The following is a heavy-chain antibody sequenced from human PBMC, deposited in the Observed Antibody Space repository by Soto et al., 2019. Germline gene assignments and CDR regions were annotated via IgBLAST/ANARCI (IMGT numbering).Heavy chain of an antibody. CDR3: AKDSRAYGDYVFVRRWFDP. D-gene: IGHD4-17*01. Sequence: HPGGSLRLSCAASGFTFSSYAMSWVRQAPGKGLEWVSAISGSGGSTYYADSVKGRFTISRDNSKNTLYPQMNSLRAEDTAVYYCAKDSRAYGDYVFVRRWFDPWGQGTLVTVSS. V-gene: IGHV3-23*01. J-gene: IGHJ5*02. CDR1: GFTFSSYA. CDR2: ISGSGGST.